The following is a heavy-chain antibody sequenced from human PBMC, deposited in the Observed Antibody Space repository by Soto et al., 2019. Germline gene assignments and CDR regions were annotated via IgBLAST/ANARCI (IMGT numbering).Heavy chain of an antibody. CDR2: IRPTGSSM. J-gene: IGHJ4*02. CDR1: GFPFSTYT. V-gene: IGHV3-48*01. D-gene: IGHD3-10*01. Sequence: QLVESGGGSVQPGGSLRLSCAVSGFPFSTYTMNWVRQAPGKGLEWLLYIRPTGSSMVYADSVTGRFVVSRDNFKNILYLQMDSLRVDDTAVYYCGRDGGRGGETDYWGQGALVTVSS. CDR3: GRDGGRGGETDY.